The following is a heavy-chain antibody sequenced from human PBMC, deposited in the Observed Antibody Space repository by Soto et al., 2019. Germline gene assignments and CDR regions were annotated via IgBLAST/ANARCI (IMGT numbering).Heavy chain of an antibody. Sequence: QAQLVQSGAEVKEPGASVKVSCKASGYSFTTSGITWVRQAPGQGLEWMGWISTYNGNTNYAQKLQDRVTLTTDTSTSTAYMELRSLRSDDTAVSYCARRLYGDYDYWGQGTLVTVSS. V-gene: IGHV1-18*01. J-gene: IGHJ4*02. CDR1: GYSFTTSG. CDR2: ISTYNGNT. D-gene: IGHD4-17*01. CDR3: ARRLYGDYDY.